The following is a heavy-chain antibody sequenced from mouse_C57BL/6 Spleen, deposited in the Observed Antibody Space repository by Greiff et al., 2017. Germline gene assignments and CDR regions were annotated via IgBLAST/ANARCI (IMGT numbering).Heavy chain of an antibody. Sequence: EVKLVESGPGLAKPSQTLSLTCSVTGYSITSDYWHWIRKFPGNKLEYMGYISYSGSTYYNPSLKSRISITRDTSKNQYYRLLNAVTTEDTATYYCARSPTTVVEGGNFDYWGQGTSLTVSS. CDR2: ISYSGST. D-gene: IGHD1-1*01. V-gene: IGHV3-8*01. CDR1: GYSITSDY. CDR3: ARSPTTVVEGGNFDY. J-gene: IGHJ2*02.